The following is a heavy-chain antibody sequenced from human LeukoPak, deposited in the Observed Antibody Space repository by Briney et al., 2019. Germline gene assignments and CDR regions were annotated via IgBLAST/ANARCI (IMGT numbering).Heavy chain of an antibody. CDR1: GGSISTRYYY. CDR3: ASLYFYGSGSFPNY. CDR2: IHDSGST. Sequence: SETLSLTCAVSGGSISTRYYYWGWIRQPPGKGLEWIGTIHDSGSTYYSPSLKGQVTISVDTSNNQFSLKLSSVTAGGTAVYYCASLYFYGSGSFPNYWGQGILVTVST. D-gene: IGHD3-10*01. J-gene: IGHJ4*02. V-gene: IGHV4-39*01.